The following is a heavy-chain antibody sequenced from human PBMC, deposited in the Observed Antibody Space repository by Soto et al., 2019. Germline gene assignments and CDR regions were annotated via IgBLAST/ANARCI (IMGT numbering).Heavy chain of an antibody. D-gene: IGHD3-9*01. J-gene: IGHJ4*02. CDR3: ARDRHDDILTCYYRHDY. CDR1: GGTFSSYA. Sequence: SVKVSCKASGGTFSSYAISWVRQAPGQGLEWMGGIIPIFGTANYAQKLQGRVTITADESTSTAYMEPSSLRYEDPAVYYCARDRHDDILTCYYRHDYWGQGTLVTVSS. V-gene: IGHV1-69*13. CDR2: IIPIFGTA.